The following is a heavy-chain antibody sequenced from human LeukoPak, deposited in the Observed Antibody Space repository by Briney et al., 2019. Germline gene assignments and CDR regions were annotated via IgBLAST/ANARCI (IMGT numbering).Heavy chain of an antibody. J-gene: IGHJ4*02. V-gene: IGHV4-39*07. CDR2: TDHSRST. CDR3: ASYYDYVWGSYFLVY. D-gene: IGHD3-16*01. CDR1: GASISSSSYY. Sequence: SETLSLTCTVSGASISSSSYYWGWLRQPPGKGLEWIGCTDHSRSTYYNPSRKSRVTISLDTSKSQFSLNLSSVTAADTAVYYCASYYDYVWGSYFLVYWGQGTLVTVSS.